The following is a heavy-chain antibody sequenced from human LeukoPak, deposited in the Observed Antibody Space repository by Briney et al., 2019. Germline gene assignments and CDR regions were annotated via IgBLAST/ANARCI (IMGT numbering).Heavy chain of an antibody. Sequence: PSETLSLTCTASDYSISSGYGYYWGWIRQPPGKGLEWIGSSHYTGSTYYNPSLKSRVTISVDTAKNQFSLKLNSVTAADTAVYYCARHLRASGWFGYRNYYFYMDVWGKGTTVTISS. J-gene: IGHJ6*03. CDR3: ARHLRASGWFGYRNYYFYMDV. CDR1: DYSISSGYGYY. V-gene: IGHV4-39*01. D-gene: IGHD3-10*01. CDR2: SHYTGST.